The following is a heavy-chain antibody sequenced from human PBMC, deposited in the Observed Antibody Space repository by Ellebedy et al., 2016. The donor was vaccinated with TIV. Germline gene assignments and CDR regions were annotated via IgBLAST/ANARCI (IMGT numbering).Heavy chain of an antibody. CDR3: ASRVAMIRGVVSSSDYCGLDV. CDR2: IYYSGRT. J-gene: IGHJ6*02. Sequence: MPSETLSLTCAVSGVSITSPKWWSWVRQSPEKGLEWIGEIYYSGRTDYNPSLASRVTMSVDTSNNYFSLKLNFVTAADTAVYYCASRVAMIRGVVSSSDYCGLDVWGQGTTVTVSS. CDR1: GVSITSPKW. V-gene: IGHV4-4*02. D-gene: IGHD3-10*01.